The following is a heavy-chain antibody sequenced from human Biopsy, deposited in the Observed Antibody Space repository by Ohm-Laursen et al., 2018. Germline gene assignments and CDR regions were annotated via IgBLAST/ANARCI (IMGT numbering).Heavy chain of an antibody. V-gene: IGHV4-39*01. CDR3: ARDYDTSGYYYVS. Sequence: GTLSLTCPVSGGSISNNNYYWGWIRQPPGKGLEWIGSIFYRGSAHYKPSLKSRVNISVDTSKNQFSLKLNSVTAADTAVYYCARDYDTSGYYYVSWGQGTLVTVSS. J-gene: IGHJ5*02. CDR2: IFYRGSA. D-gene: IGHD3-22*01. CDR1: GGSISNNNYY.